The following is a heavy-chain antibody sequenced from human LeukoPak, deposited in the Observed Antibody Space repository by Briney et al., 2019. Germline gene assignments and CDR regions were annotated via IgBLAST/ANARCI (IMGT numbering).Heavy chain of an antibody. CDR3: ARDLNTARFDY. V-gene: IGHV3-66*01. CDR2: IYGGGSP. D-gene: IGHD5-18*01. Sequence: PGGSLRLSCAASGFTFSSYGMHWVRQAPGKGLEWVSAIYGGGSPYYADSVKGRFTISRDNSKNTLYLQMNSLRAEDTAVYYCARDLNTARFDYWGQGTLVTVSS. J-gene: IGHJ4*02. CDR1: GFTFSSYG.